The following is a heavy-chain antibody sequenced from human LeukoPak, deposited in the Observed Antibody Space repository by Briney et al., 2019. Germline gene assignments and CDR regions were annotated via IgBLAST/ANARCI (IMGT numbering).Heavy chain of an antibody. CDR2: ISGGNT. CDR3: AKGFTTGWSEGYLDY. V-gene: IGHV3-23*01. J-gene: IGHJ4*02. D-gene: IGHD6-19*01. Sequence: GGCLRLSRAASGFTLTHYAMNWVRQTPGKGLEWVSAISGGNTYYADSVRGRFTISRDSSKNTLYLHMDFLRAEDTAVYLCAKGFTTGWSEGYLDYWGQGTLVSVSS. CDR1: GFTLTHYA.